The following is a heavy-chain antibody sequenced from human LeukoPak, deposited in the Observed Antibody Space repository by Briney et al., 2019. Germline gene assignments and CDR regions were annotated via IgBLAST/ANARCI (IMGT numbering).Heavy chain of an antibody. V-gene: IGHV4-39*01. CDR1: GGSISSSSYY. D-gene: IGHD3-22*01. Sequence: SETLSLTCTVSGGSISSSSYYWGWIRQPPGKGLEWIGSIYYSGSTYYNPSLKSRVTISVDTSKNQFSLKVSSVTAADTAVYYCARRRVIGGYDPFDAFDIWGQGTMVTVSS. J-gene: IGHJ3*02. CDR3: ARRRVIGGYDPFDAFDI. CDR2: IYYSGST.